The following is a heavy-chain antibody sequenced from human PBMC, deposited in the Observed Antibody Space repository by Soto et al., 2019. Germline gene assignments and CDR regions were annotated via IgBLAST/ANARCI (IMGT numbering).Heavy chain of an antibody. D-gene: IGHD3-22*01. CDR1: GGSFSGYY. Sequence: SETLSLTCAVYGGSFSGYYWSWIRQPPGQGMEWVGEINHSGSTNYNPSLKSRVTISVDTSKNQFSLKLSSVTAADTAVYYCARVRRAGSDGWAAHRMTKRVVANPDAFDIWGQGTMVTVSS. J-gene: IGHJ3*02. CDR3: ARVRRAGSDGWAAHRMTKRVVANPDAFDI. CDR2: INHSGST. V-gene: IGHV4-34*01.